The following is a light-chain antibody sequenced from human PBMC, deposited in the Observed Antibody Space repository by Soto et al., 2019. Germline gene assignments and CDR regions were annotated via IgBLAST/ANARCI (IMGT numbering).Light chain of an antibody. Sequence: EIVLTQSPGTLSLSPGERGTLSCRASQSVSYYVAWYQQKSGQAPRLLIYDASRRATGIPDRFSGSGYGTDFTLTISRLEPEDFAFYYCQQYSSAPRMYVFGQGTKLEIK. V-gene: IGKV3-20*01. J-gene: IGKJ2*01. CDR2: DAS. CDR3: QQYSSAPRMYV. CDR1: QSVSYY.